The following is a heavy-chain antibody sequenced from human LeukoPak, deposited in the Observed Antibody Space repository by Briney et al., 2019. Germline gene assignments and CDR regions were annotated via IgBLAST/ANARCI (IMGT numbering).Heavy chain of an antibody. CDR2: IYPGDSDT. J-gene: IGHJ4*02. D-gene: IGHD5-12*01. CDR1: GYSFTTYW. CDR3: ARLNKGSIRAMGYADY. V-gene: IGHV5-51*01. Sequence: GESLKISCETSGYSFTTYWIGWVRQMPGKGLEWMGIIYPGDSDTRYSPSFQGQVTISADKSISTAYLQWSSLKASDTAMYYCARLNKGSIRAMGYADYWGQGTLVTVSS.